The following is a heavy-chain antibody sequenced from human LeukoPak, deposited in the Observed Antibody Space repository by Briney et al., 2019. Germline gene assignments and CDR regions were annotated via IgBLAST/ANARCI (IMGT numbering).Heavy chain of an antibody. CDR1: AFTFSSYA. CDR2: ISGSGGST. D-gene: IGHD5-12*01. CDR3: AKLMVADVFDY. J-gene: IGHJ4*02. Sequence: GGSLRLSCAYSAFTFSSYAMSWVRQAPGKGLEWVSAISGSGGSTYYADSVKGRFTISRDNSKNTLYLQMNSLRAEDTAVYYCAKLMVADVFDYWGQGTLVTVSS. V-gene: IGHV3-23*01.